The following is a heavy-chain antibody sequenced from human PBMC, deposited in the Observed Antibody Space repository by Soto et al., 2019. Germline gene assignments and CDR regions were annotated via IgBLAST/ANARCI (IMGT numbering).Heavy chain of an antibody. Sequence: QLQLQESGSGLVKPSQTLSLTCAVSGGSISSGGYSWSWIRQPPGKGLEWIGYIYHSGSTYYNPSPKRRVNISVDRSKNQFSRKLSSVTAADTAVYYCARGTCGGDCYSGWFDPWGQGTLVTVSS. CDR2: IYHSGST. D-gene: IGHD2-21*02. CDR1: GGSISSGGYS. CDR3: ARGTCGGDCYSGWFDP. V-gene: IGHV4-30-2*01. J-gene: IGHJ5*02.